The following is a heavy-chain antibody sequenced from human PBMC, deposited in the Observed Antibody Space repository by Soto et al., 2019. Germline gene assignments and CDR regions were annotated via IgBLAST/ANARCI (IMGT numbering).Heavy chain of an antibody. CDR1: GDSVSINSAA. D-gene: IGHD6-6*01. V-gene: IGHV6-1*01. Sequence: PSQTLSLTCAISGDSVSINSAAWNWIRQSPSRGLEWLGRTYYRSKWYNDYAVSVKSRITINPDTSKNQFSLQLNSVTPEDTAVYYCARSSIAARGPWFDPWGQGTLVTVSS. J-gene: IGHJ5*02. CDR2: TYYRSKWYN. CDR3: ARSSIAARGPWFDP.